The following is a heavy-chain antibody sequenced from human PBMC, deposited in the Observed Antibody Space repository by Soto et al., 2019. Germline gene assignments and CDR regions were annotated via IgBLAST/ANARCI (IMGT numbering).Heavy chain of an antibody. CDR2: IYTKERT. Sequence: SETLSLTCTVSGGSITNYYWSWIRQPAGKGLEWIGRIYTKERTNYNLSFRNRVTMSVDTSKNQFSLKLDAVTAADTAVYYCARAAYKDGGNNWFDPWGQGTLVTVSS. V-gene: IGHV4-4*07. D-gene: IGHD3-16*01. J-gene: IGHJ5*02. CDR3: ARAAYKDGGNNWFDP. CDR1: GGSITNYY.